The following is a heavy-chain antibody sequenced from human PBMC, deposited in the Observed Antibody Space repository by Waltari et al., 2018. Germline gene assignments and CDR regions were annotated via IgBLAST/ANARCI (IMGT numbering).Heavy chain of an antibody. Sequence: QVQLVESGGGLVKPGGSLRLSCAASGFTFSDYYMSWNRQAPGKGLEWVSYISTTAYTIYYADSVRGRFTISRDNAKNSLYLQMNSLRVEDTALYYCARGPPGGQLAFDDWGQGTLVTVSS. J-gene: IGHJ4*02. D-gene: IGHD6-6*01. CDR1: GFTFSDYY. CDR2: ISTTAYTI. CDR3: ARGPPGGQLAFDD. V-gene: IGHV3-11*04.